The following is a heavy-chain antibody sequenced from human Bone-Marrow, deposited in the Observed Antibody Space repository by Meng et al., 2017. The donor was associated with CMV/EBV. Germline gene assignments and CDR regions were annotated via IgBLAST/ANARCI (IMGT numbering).Heavy chain of an antibody. V-gene: IGHV3-33*06. D-gene: IGHD2-2*01. CDR3: AKEDIPAAISYYFHY. Sequence: FTFISTGLSGVRQAPGKGLEWVAVIWFDGSKKNYAESVKGRFSISRDNSQNTVYLEMNNLRAEDTAMYYCAKEDIPAAISYYFHYWGQGTLVTVSS. CDR1: FTFISTG. J-gene: IGHJ4*02. CDR2: IWFDGSKK.